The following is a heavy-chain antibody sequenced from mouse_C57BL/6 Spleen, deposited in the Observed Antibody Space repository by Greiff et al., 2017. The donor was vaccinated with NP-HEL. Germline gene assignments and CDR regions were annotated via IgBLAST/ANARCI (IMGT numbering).Heavy chain of an antibody. CDR2: ISSGGSYT. D-gene: IGHD2-1*01. Sequence: DVHLVESGGDLVKPGGSLKLSCAASGFTFSSYGMSWVRQTPDKRLEWVATISSGGSYTYYPDSVKGRFTISRDNAKNTLYLQMSRLKSEDTAMYYCARHADGNYYYAMDYWVQGTSVTVSS. CDR1: GFTFSSYG. CDR3: ARHADGNYYYAMDY. V-gene: IGHV5-6*01. J-gene: IGHJ4*01.